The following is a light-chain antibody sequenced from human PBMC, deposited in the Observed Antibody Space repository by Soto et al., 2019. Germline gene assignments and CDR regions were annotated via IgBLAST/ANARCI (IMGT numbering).Light chain of an antibody. CDR3: QQYYCTPHT. CDR2: WAS. V-gene: IGKV4-1*01. Sequence: DIVMTQSPDSLAVSLGERATINCKSSQSVLYSSNNKNYLAWYQQKPGQPPKLLIYWASTRESGVPDRFSGSGSGTDFTPTISSLQAEDVAVYYCQQYYCTPHTFGQGTKLEIK. CDR1: QSVLYSSNNKNY. J-gene: IGKJ2*01.